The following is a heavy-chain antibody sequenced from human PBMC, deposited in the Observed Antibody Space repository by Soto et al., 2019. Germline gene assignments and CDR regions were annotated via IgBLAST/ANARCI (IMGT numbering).Heavy chain of an antibody. Sequence: QSGGSLRLSCAASGFTFATYAMSWVRQAPGKGLEWVSAISATGISTHYADSVKGRVTISRDNSANTLSLEMSSLTAEDTAVYYCASDKDASSWTGFDSWGHGTLVTVSS. D-gene: IGHD1-1*01. CDR1: GFTFATYA. CDR2: ISATGIST. CDR3: ASDKDASSWTGFDS. V-gene: IGHV3-23*01. J-gene: IGHJ4*01.